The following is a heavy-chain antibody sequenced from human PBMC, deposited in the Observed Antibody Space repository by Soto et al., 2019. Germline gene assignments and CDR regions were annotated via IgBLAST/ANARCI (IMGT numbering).Heavy chain of an antibody. CDR1: GFTFSSCT. J-gene: IGHJ6*02. Sequence: EVHLVESGGGLVKPGGSLRLSCAVSGFTFSSCTMNWVRQAPGKGLEWVSSISPSTSHIYYADSVKGRFTISRDNAKNSLFLQMTRLRAEDTAVYYCSGCSIGACPKTYGMDVWGQGTTVTVSS. CDR3: SGCSIGACPKTYGMDV. CDR2: ISPSTSHI. V-gene: IGHV3-21*01. D-gene: IGHD2-8*01.